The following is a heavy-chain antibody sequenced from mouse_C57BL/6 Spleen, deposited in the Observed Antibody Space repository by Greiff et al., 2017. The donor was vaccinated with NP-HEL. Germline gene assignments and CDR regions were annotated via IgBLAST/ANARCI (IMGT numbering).Heavy chain of an antibody. Sequence: EVQVVESGGDLVKPGGSLKLSCAASGFTFSSYGMSWVRQTPDKRLEWVATISSGGSYTYYPDSVKGRFTISRDNAKNTLYLQMSSLKSEDTAMYYCARDSYYYGSSYRYAMDYWGQGTSVTVSS. CDR1: GFTFSSYG. CDR2: ISSGGSYT. D-gene: IGHD1-1*01. V-gene: IGHV5-6*01. CDR3: ARDSYYYGSSYRYAMDY. J-gene: IGHJ4*01.